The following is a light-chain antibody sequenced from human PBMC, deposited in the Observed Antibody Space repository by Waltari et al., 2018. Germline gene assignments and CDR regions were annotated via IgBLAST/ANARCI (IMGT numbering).Light chain of an antibody. CDR2: GGS. CDR3: QQYTNWPYT. V-gene: IGKV3D-15*01. J-gene: IGKJ2*01. Sequence: EVVMTQSPATLAMSPGERATLPCRASQYISSSLGWYHQKPGQAPRLLIYGGSTRATGIPARFSGSGSGTEYTLTISSLQSEDFGIYYCQQYTNWPYTFGQGTKLEIK. CDR1: QYISSS.